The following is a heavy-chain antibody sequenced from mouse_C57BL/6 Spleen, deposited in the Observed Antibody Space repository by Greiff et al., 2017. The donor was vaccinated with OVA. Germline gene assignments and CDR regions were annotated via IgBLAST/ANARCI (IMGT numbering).Heavy chain of an antibody. J-gene: IGHJ1*03. Sequence: VQLQQSGAELVRPGASVTLSCKASGYTFTDYEMHWVKQTPVHGLEWIGAIDPETGGTAYNQKFKGKAILTADKSSSTAYMELRSLTSEDSAVYYCTRSVTTVEAPRWYFDVWGTGTTVTVSS. V-gene: IGHV1-15*01. CDR2: IDPETGGT. D-gene: IGHD1-1*01. CDR3: TRSVTTVEAPRWYFDV. CDR1: GYTFTDYE.